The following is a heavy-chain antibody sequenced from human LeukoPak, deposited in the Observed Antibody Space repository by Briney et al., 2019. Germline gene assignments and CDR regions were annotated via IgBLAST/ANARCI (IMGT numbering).Heavy chain of an antibody. D-gene: IGHD3-22*01. CDR3: ARAPSEIGGYYPEYFRH. CDR1: GFTFSSYW. V-gene: IGHV3-74*01. J-gene: IGHJ1*01. Sequence: GGSLRLSCAASGFTFSSYWMHWVRQAPGKGLEWVSRIKSDGSTRYADSVKGRFTVSRDNAKNTVSLQMNSLRAEDTGVYYCARAPSEIGGYYPEYFRHWGQGTLVIVSS. CDR2: IKSDGST.